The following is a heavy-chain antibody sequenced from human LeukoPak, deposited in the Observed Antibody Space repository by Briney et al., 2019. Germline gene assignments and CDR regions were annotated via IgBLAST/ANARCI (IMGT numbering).Heavy chain of an antibody. CDR1: GGTFSSYA. J-gene: IGHJ6*02. V-gene: IGHV1-8*02. CDR3: ARDAPSYGMDA. Sequence: ASVTVSCTASGGTFSSYAISWVRQATGQGLEWMGWMNPNSGNTGYAQKFQGRVTMTRNTSISTAYMELSSLRSEDTAVYYCARDAPSYGMDAWGQGTTVTVSS. CDR2: MNPNSGNT. D-gene: IGHD2-2*01.